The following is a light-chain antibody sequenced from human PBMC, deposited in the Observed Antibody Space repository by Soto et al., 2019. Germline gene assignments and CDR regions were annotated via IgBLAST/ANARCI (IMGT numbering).Light chain of an antibody. CDR2: DVS. CDR3: SSYSSSTTHVV. J-gene: IGLJ2*01. Sequence: QSALTQPASVSGSPGRSVTISCTGTSTDVGDFNYVSWYQHLPGRAPKLIIYDVSNRPSGISYRFSASKSGRTASLTISGPQDEDEADYYCSSYSSSTTHVVFGGGTKVTVL. V-gene: IGLV2-14*03. CDR1: STDVGDFNY.